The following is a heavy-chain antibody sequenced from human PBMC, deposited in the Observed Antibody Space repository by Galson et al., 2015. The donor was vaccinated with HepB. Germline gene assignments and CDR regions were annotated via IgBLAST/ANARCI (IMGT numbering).Heavy chain of an antibody. D-gene: IGHD1-14*01. V-gene: IGHV3-30*04. CDR2: ISYDGKVQ. Sequence: SLRLSCAASGFTFTNYPFHWVRHPPGKGLEWVAVISYDGKVQFYTDSVRGRFTISRDDSRNTLYLQMNSLRTEDTAVYFCARDLFRDPPDYFAYWGQGTLVTVSS. CDR1: GFTFTNYP. J-gene: IGHJ4*02. CDR3: ARDLFRDPPDYFAY.